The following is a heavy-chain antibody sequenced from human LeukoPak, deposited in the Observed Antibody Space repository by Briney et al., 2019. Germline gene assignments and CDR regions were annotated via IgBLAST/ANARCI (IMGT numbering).Heavy chain of an antibody. V-gene: IGHV3-11*01. CDR2: ISSSGSTI. D-gene: IGHD3-9*01. J-gene: IGHJ6*02. CDR1: GFTFSDYY. CDR3: ARDLSYDILTGYPYGMDV. Sequence: GGSLRLSCAASGFTFSDYYMSWIRQAPGKGLEWVSYISSSGSTIYYADSVKGRFTISRDNAKNSLYLQMNSLRAEDTAVYYCARDLSYDILTGYPYGMDVWGQGTTVTVSS.